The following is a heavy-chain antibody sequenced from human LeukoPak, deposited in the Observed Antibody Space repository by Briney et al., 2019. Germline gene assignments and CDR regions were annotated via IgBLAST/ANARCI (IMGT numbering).Heavy chain of an antibody. J-gene: IGHJ4*02. CDR2: INHSGST. CDR3: ARGHYYGSGSYYKVVRKMYYFDY. D-gene: IGHD3-10*01. CDR1: GGYFSGYY. Sequence: PSETLSLTCAVYGGYFSGYYWSWIRQPPGKGLEWIGEINHSGSTNYNPSLKSRVTISVDTSKNQFSLKLSSVTAADAAVYYCARGHYYGSGSYYKVVRKMYYFDYWGQGTLVTVSS. V-gene: IGHV4-34*01.